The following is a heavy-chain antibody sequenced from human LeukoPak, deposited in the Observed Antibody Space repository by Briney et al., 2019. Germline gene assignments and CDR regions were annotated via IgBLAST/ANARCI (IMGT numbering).Heavy chain of an antibody. D-gene: IGHD6-6*01. Sequence: SETLSLTCTVSGSSISSCSYYWGWIRQPPGKGLEWIGSIYYSGSTYYNPSLKSRVTISVDTSKNEFSLKLSSVTAADTAVYYCARHSLDSSSSPKGFDPWGQGTLVTVSS. CDR3: ARHSLDSSSSPKGFDP. J-gene: IGHJ5*02. CDR1: GSSISSCSYY. V-gene: IGHV4-39*01. CDR2: IYYSGST.